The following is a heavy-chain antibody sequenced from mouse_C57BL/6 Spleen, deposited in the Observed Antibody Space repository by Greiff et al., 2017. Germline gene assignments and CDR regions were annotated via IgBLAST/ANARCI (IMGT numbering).Heavy chain of an antibody. D-gene: IGHD2-3*01. CDR2: IYPGDGDT. CDR3: ARSVTTYYAMDY. CDR1: GYAFSSSW. J-gene: IGHJ4*01. Sequence: VQLQQSGPELVKPGASVKISCKASGYAFSSSWMNWVKQRPGKGLEWIGRIYPGDGDTNYNGKFKGKATLTADKSSSTAYMQLSSLTSEDSAVYFCARSVTTYYAMDYWGQGTSVTVSS. V-gene: IGHV1-82*01.